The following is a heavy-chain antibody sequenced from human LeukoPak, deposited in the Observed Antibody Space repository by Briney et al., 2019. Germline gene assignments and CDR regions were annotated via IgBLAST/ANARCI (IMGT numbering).Heavy chain of an antibody. V-gene: IGHV4-59*01. Sequence: SETLSLTCTVSDDSISDYYRGWIRQPPGKGLEWIGYFHNSGTSTYNPSLKSRVTISVDTSKNQFSLKLSSVTAADTAVYYCARYGAHWYFDLWGRGTLVTVSS. CDR1: DDSISDYY. CDR3: ARYGAHWYFDL. D-gene: IGHD4-17*01. J-gene: IGHJ2*01. CDR2: FHNSGTS.